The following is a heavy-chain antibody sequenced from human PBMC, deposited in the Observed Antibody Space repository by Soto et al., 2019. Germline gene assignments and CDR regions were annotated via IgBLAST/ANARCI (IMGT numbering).Heavy chain of an antibody. Sequence: SETLSLTCAVYGGSFSGYYWSWIRQPPGKGLEWIGEINHSGSTNYNPSLKSRVTISVDTSKNQFSLKLSSVTAADTAVYYCARPIAARRHDAFDIWGQGTMVTVSS. D-gene: IGHD6-6*01. CDR1: GGSFSGYY. CDR3: ARPIAARRHDAFDI. V-gene: IGHV4-34*01. J-gene: IGHJ3*02. CDR2: INHSGST.